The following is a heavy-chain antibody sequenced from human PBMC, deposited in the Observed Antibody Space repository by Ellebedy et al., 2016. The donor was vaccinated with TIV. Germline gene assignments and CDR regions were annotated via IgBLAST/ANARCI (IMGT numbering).Heavy chain of an antibody. CDR1: GFTFSNAW. V-gene: IGHV3-15*01. J-gene: IGHJ4*02. D-gene: IGHD3-16*01. CDR3: LGNDYGDY. Sequence: GESLKISXAVSGFTFSNAWMSWVRQAPGKGLEWVGRIRKTIDGGLTEYAAPVKGRFTISTDDSQNTLYLQMNSLKTEDTAVYYCLGNDYGDYWGQGTLVTAAS. CDR2: IRKTIDGGLT.